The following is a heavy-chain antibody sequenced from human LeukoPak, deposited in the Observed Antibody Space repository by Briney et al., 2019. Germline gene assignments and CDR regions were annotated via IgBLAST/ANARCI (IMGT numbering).Heavy chain of an antibody. CDR2: ICGSGGST. CDR3: AKDRFWGYSGYDESGADY. Sequence: PGGSLRLSCAASGFTFSSYAMSWVRQAPGKGLEWVSAICGSGGSTYYADSVKGRFTISRDNSKNTLYLQMNSLRAEDTAVYYCAKDRFWGYSGYDESGADYWGQGTLVTVSS. D-gene: IGHD5-12*01. CDR1: GFTFSSYA. J-gene: IGHJ4*02. V-gene: IGHV3-23*01.